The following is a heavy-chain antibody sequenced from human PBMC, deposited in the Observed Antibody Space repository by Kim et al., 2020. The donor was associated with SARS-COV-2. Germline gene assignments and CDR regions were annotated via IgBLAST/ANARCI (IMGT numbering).Heavy chain of an antibody. CDR1: GFTVSSNY. CDR2: IYTGGST. V-gene: IGHV3-66*01. J-gene: IGHJ2*01. D-gene: IGHD6-13*01. CDR3: ARRAAAGYWYFDL. Sequence: GGSLRLSCAASGFTVSSNYMSWVRQAPGKGLEWVSLIYTGGSTYYADSVKGRFTISRDNSKNTLYLQMNSLRAEHTAVYYCARRAAAGYWYFDLWGRGTL.